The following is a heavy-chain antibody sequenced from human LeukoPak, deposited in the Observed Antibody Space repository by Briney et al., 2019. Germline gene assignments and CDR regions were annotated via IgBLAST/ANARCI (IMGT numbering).Heavy chain of an antibody. CDR2: INHSGST. CDR3: AGAALFFYDVSGYWFGP. D-gene: IGHD2/OR15-2a*01. Sequence: PSETLSLTCGVYGGSFSGFYWTWIRQPPGKGLEWIGEINHSGSTNYNPSLKSRVTMSVDTSKSKFSLKLSSVTAADTAVYYCAGAALFFYDVSGYWFGPWGQGTLVTVSS. V-gene: IGHV4-34*01. CDR1: GGSFSGFY. J-gene: IGHJ5*02.